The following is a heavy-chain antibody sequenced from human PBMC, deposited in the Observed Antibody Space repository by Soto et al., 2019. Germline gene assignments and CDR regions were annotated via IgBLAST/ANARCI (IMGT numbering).Heavy chain of an antibody. CDR1: GGSIRSGGYY. CDR2: IYYSGST. J-gene: IGHJ6*03. Sequence: TSETLSLTCTVSGGSIRSGGYYWSWIRQHPGKGLEWIGYIYYSGSTYYNPSLKSRVTISVDTSKNQFSLKLSSVTAADTAVYYCAREEVTTQSPEVYYYYYMDVWGKGTTVTVSS. D-gene: IGHD4-4*01. V-gene: IGHV4-31*03. CDR3: AREEVTTQSPEVYYYYYMDV.